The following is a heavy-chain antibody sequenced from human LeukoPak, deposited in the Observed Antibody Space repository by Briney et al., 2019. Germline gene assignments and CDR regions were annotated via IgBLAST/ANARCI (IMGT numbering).Heavy chain of an antibody. V-gene: IGHV3-11*01. CDR2: ISSSASTI. Sequence: PGGSLRLSCVASGVTFSDYYMSWIRQAPGKGLEWVAYISSSASTIYYADSVKGRFTISRDNSKNTLYLQMNSLRAEDTAVYYCAKGKGGNYYWYFDLWGRGTLVTVSS. D-gene: IGHD4-23*01. J-gene: IGHJ2*01. CDR3: AKGKGGNYYWYFDL. CDR1: GVTFSDYY.